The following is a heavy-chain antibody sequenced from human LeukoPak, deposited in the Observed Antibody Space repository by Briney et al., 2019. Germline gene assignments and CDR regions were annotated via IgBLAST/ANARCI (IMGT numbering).Heavy chain of an antibody. CDR3: AKDNENIVVVVAATANWFDP. V-gene: IGHV3-23*01. D-gene: IGHD2-15*01. Sequence: GGSLRLSCAASGFTFSSYAMSWVRQAPGKGLEWVSAISGSGGSTYYADSVKGRFTISRDNSKNTLYLQMNSLRAEDTAVYCCAKDNENIVVVVAATANWFDPWGQGTLVTVSS. CDR2: ISGSGGST. CDR1: GFTFSSYA. J-gene: IGHJ5*02.